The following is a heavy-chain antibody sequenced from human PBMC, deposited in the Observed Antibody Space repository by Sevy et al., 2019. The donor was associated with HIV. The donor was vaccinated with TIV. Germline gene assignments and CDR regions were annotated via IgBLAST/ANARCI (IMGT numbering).Heavy chain of an antibody. CDR3: ARKLAVAGGIDY. CDR2: IIPIFGRA. D-gene: IGHD6-19*01. CDR1: GGTFSSYA. J-gene: IGHJ4*02. Sequence: ASVKVSCKASGGTFSSYAISWVRQAPGQGLEWMGGIIPIFGRANYAQKFQGRVTITADESTSTAYMELSSLRSEDTAVYYCARKLAVAGGIDYWGQGTLVTVSS. V-gene: IGHV1-69*13.